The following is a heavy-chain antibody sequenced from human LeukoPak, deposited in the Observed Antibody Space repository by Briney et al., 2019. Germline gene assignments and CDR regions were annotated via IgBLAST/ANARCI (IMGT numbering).Heavy chain of an antibody. J-gene: IGHJ4*02. CDR3: MRRDTGWNYSDY. CDR2: IYYKGNT. D-gene: IGHD6-19*01. V-gene: IGHV4-59*08. Sequence: SETLSLTCAVSGGSIYSHYWGWIRQPPGKGLEWIGDIYYKGNTNYNPSPKSRVTISSDASKTHLSLKLTSVVAADTAIYYCMRRDTGWNYSDYWGQGILVTVSS. CDR1: GGSIYSHY.